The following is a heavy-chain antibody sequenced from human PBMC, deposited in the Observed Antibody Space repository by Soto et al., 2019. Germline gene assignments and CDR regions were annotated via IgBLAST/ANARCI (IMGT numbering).Heavy chain of an antibody. V-gene: IGHV1-69*01. CDR2: VIPIFGTP. CDR1: GGPLGTNL. Sequence: QVQLVQSGAELKRPGSSWKSPGKPPGGPLGTNLISGCGKPLGQGLEGWGGVIPIFGTPKYARKFQGRVTITADESTSTGYMELRSLRSEDTAVYYCARSQGGSSSLDIYYYYYYGMDVWGQGTTVTVSS. CDR3: ARSQGGSSSLDIYYYYYYGMDV. J-gene: IGHJ6*02. D-gene: IGHD2-15*01.